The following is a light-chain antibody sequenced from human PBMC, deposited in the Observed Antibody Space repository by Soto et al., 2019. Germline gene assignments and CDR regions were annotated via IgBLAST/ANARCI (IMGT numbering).Light chain of an antibody. CDR1: QSVRKN. V-gene: IGKV3-15*01. J-gene: IGKJ5*01. Sequence: EIMMTQSPATLSVSPGERATLSCRASQSVRKNLAWYQQKPGQAPRLLIYYASTRATGIPARFSGSGSGTEFTLTLSSLQSEDFALYYCQQYNSWPPLTFGLGTRLEI. CDR3: QQYNSWPPLT. CDR2: YAS.